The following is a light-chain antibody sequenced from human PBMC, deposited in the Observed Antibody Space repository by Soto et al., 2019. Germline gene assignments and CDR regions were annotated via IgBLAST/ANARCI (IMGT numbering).Light chain of an antibody. V-gene: IGKV1-39*01. CDR3: QQTYSSSST. J-gene: IGKJ4*01. CDR1: QVIRSY. CDR2: AAS. Sequence: DIPMTQSPSSLSASIGDRVTITCRASQVIRSYLNWYQHKPGKAPKLLIYAASRLQSGVPSTFSGSGSGTDFTLTISSLQADDVATYFCQQTYSSSSTFGGGTKVQIK.